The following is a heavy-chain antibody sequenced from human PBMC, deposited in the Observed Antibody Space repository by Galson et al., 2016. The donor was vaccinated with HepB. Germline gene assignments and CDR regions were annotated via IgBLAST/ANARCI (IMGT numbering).Heavy chain of an antibody. V-gene: IGHV4-59*01. CDR2: ISYSGTT. CDR1: DDSINTYY. Sequence: ETLSLTCTVSDDSINTYYWSWIRQPPGKRLEWIGYISYSGTTNYNPSLKSRVTISIDTSKNQFSLKLSSVTAADTAVYYCARGGYSPMDVWGQGTTVTVSS. CDR3: ARGGYSPMDV. D-gene: IGHD2-15*01. J-gene: IGHJ6*02.